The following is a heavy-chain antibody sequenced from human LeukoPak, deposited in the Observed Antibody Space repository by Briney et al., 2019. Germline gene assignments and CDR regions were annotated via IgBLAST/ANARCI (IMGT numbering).Heavy chain of an antibody. CDR1: GFTFSSYS. V-gene: IGHV3-48*01. CDR2: ISSSSSAI. J-gene: IGHJ5*02. Sequence: GGSLRLSCAASGFTFSSYSMNWVRQAPGKGLEWISYISSSSSAIYYADSVKGRFTISRDNAKNSLYLQINSLRAEDTAVYYCARVGAAVSFDLWGQGTLVTVSS. D-gene: IGHD6-13*01. CDR3: ARVGAAVSFDL.